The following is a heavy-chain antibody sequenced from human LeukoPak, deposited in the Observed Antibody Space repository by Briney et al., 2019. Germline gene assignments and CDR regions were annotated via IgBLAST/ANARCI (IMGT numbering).Heavy chain of an antibody. D-gene: IGHD3-10*01. CDR1: GFTFAIHA. V-gene: IGHV3-23*01. J-gene: IGHJ4*02. CDR2: ISGDGAST. CDR3: ALGEIYFDY. Sequence: GGSLRLSCAASGFTFAIHAMTWGRQAPGKGLEWVSGISGDGASTHYAESAKGQFTISRDNSKNTLYLQMSSLRAEDTAVYYCALGEIYFDYWGQGTLVTVSS.